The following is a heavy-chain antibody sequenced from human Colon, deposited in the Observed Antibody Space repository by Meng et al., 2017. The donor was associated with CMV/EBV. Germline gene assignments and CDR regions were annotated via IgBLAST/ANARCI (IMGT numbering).Heavy chain of an antibody. CDR2: INPTGDIA. J-gene: IGHJ3*02. V-gene: IGHV1-46*01. CDR3: ARDAAEQPGNTMVIVAYDAFDI. D-gene: IGHD3-22*01. CDR1: Y. Sequence: YMHWVRQAPGQGLEWMGIINPTGDIATYAQKFQGRVSMTRDTSTSTVFMELSRLRSEDTAVYYCARDAAEQPGNTMVIVAYDAFDIWGQGTVVTVSS.